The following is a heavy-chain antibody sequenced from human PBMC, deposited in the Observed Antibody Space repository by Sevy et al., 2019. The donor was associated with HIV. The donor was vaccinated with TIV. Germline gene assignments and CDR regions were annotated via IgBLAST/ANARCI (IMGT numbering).Heavy chain of an antibody. Sequence: GGSLRLSCEASQFSFSNYDLGFSGYGMHWVRQAPGKGLEWVAFISHDGRNKYYPDSVKGRFTISRDNSKNTLYLQMNSLRVEDTAIYYCARVRSIYVDTTHYYAMDVWGQGTTVTVSS. J-gene: IGHJ6*02. CDR1: QFSFSNYDLGFSGYG. CDR3: ARVRSIYVDTTHYYAMDV. CDR2: ISHDGRNK. D-gene: IGHD5-18*01. V-gene: IGHV3-30*03.